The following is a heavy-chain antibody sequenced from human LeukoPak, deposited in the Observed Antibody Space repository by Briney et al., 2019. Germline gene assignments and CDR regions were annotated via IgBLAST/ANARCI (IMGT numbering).Heavy chain of an antibody. Sequence: ASVKVSCKVSGYTLTELSMHWVRQAPGKGLEWMGVINPSGGRTTYAQKFQGRVTMTRDMSTNTVYMELSSLRSEDTAVYYCARVAFLTGYYHFDYWGQGTLVTVSS. D-gene: IGHD3-9*01. CDR2: INPSGGRT. CDR1: GYTLTELS. CDR3: ARVAFLTGYYHFDY. V-gene: IGHV1-46*01. J-gene: IGHJ4*02.